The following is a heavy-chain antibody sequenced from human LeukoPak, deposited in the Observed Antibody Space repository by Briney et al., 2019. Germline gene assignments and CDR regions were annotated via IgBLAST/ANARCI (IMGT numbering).Heavy chain of an antibody. Sequence: ASVKVSCKASGGTFSSYAISWVRQAPGQGLEWMGGIIPIFGTANCAQKFQGRVTITTDESTSTAYMELSSLRSEDTAVYYCARLRYSSSSSEFDYWGQGTLVTVSS. J-gene: IGHJ4*02. CDR2: IIPIFGTA. V-gene: IGHV1-69*05. CDR3: ARLRYSSSSSEFDY. CDR1: GGTFSSYA. D-gene: IGHD6-13*01.